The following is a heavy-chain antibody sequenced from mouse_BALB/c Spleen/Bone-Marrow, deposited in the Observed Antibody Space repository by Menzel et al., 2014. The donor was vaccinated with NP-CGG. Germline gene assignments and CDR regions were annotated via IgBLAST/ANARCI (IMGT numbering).Heavy chain of an antibody. CDR3: ASPYGNHWFPY. V-gene: IGHV1-7*01. D-gene: IGHD2-1*01. J-gene: IGHJ3*01. Sequence: QVQLQQSGAELAKPGASVKMSCKASGYTFTSYWMHWVKQRPGQGLEWIGYINPSTGHTEYNQKFRDKATLTADKSSSTASMQLSSLTSEDSAVYYCASPYGNHWFPYWGQGTLVTVSA. CDR1: GYTFTSYW. CDR2: INPSTGHT.